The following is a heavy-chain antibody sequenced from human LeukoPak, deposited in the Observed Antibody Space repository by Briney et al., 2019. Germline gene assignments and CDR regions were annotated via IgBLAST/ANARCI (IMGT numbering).Heavy chain of an antibody. CDR1: GGSISSSSYY. V-gene: IGHV4-39*01. CDR2: IYYSGST. D-gene: IGHD4-17*01. J-gene: IGHJ4*02. Sequence: SETLSLTCTVSGGSISSSSYYWGWIRQPPGKGLEWIGSIYYSGSTSYNPSLKSRVTISVETSKNQFSLKLSSVTAADTAFYYCARNHTHEGYGYYFYYWGQGTLVTVSS. CDR3: ARNHTHEGYGYYFYY.